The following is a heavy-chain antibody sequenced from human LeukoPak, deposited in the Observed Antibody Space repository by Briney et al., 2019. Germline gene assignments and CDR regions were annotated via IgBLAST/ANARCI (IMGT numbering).Heavy chain of an antibody. V-gene: IGHV4-39*07. CDR3: ARATGIVFGIVVVPAAIPYFDY. Sequence: PSETLSLTCTVSGGSISSSSYYWGWIRQPPGKRLEWIGEINHSGSTNYNPSLKSRVTISVDTSKNQFSLKLSSVTAADTAVYYCARATGIVFGIVVVPAAIPYFDYWGQGTLVTVSS. D-gene: IGHD2-2*02. CDR2: INHSGST. CDR1: GGSISSSSYY. J-gene: IGHJ4*02.